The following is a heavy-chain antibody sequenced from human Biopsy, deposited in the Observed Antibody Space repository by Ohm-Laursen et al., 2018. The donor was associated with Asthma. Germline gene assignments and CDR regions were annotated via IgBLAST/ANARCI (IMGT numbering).Heavy chain of an antibody. CDR2: MYHSGSP. CDR1: GGSITSSSYY. D-gene: IGHD3-22*01. V-gene: IGHV4-39*01. Sequence: SDTLSLTCAVSGGSITSSSYYWGWIRQPPGKGMEWIGSMYHSGSPYYHPTLKSRATISLDTSKNQLSLKMSSVTAADTAVYFCVRHQYSSSWSTFDYWGQGALVTVSS. CDR3: VRHQYSSSWSTFDY. J-gene: IGHJ4*02.